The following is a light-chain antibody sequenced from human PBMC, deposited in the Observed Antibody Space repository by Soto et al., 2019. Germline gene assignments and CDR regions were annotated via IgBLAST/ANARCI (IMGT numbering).Light chain of an antibody. Sequence: EVLVTQSPATISLSPGDRVTVSCRASQSVNSDLAWYQQKPGQAPRLLIYGASTRATGVPVRFSGSGSGTEFTVTITRLQSEDFAGYYCQQYYNWPPLTFGGGTKVEIK. V-gene: IGKV3-15*01. CDR2: GAS. J-gene: IGKJ4*01. CDR1: QSVNSD. CDR3: QQYYNWPPLT.